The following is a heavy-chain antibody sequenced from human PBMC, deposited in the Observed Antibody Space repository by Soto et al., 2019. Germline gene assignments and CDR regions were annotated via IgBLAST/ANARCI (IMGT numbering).Heavy chain of an antibody. D-gene: IGHD6-19*01. V-gene: IGHV3-48*01. Sequence: GGSLRLSCAASGFTFSSYSMNWVRQAPGKGLEWVSYISSSSSTIYYADSVKGRFTISRDNAKNSLYLQMNSLRAEDTAVYYCATTLMISGWYYAFDIWGQGTMVTVSS. CDR2: ISSSSSTI. CDR1: GFTFSSYS. CDR3: ATTLMISGWYYAFDI. J-gene: IGHJ3*02.